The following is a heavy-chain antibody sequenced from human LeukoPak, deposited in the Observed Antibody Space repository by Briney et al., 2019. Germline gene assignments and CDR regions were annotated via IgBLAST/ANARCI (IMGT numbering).Heavy chain of an antibody. V-gene: IGHV3-64*01. D-gene: IGHD6-13*01. CDR3: AREGTAAGTGFDY. J-gene: IGHJ4*02. CDR2: ISSNGGSK. Sequence: GGSLRLSCAASGFTFSSYAMHWVRQAPGKGLEYVSGISSNGGSKNYANSVKGRFTISRDYSKNTLYLQMGSLRGEDMAVYYCAREGTAAGTGFDYWGQGTLVTVSS. CDR1: GFTFSSYA.